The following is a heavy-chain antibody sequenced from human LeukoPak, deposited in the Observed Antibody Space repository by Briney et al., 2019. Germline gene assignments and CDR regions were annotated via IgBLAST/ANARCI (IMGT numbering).Heavy chain of an antibody. V-gene: IGHV3-48*03. CDR1: GFTFSSYE. D-gene: IGHD2-21*01. CDR3: ARNLGRIPPGIFDY. J-gene: IGHJ4*02. Sequence: PGGSLRLSCAASGFTFSSYEMNWVRQVPGKGLEWVSYISSSGSTIYYADSVKGRFTISRDNSKNTLYLQMNSLRAEDTAVYYCARNLGRIPPGIFDYWGQGTLVTVSS. CDR2: ISSSGSTI.